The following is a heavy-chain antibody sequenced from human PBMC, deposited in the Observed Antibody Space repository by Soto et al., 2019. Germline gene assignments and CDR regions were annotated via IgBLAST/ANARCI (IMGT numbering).Heavy chain of an antibody. CDR2: INHSGST. V-gene: IGHV4-34*01. J-gene: IGHJ3*02. Sequence: QVQLQQWGAGLLKPSETLSLTCAVYGGSFSGYYWSWIRQPPGKGLEWIGEINHSGSTNYNPSLKSRVTISVDTSKNQFSLKLSSVTAADTAVYYCARGRRRGSGSKNAFDIWGQGTMVTVSS. D-gene: IGHD3-10*01. CDR1: GGSFSGYY. CDR3: ARGRRRGSGSKNAFDI.